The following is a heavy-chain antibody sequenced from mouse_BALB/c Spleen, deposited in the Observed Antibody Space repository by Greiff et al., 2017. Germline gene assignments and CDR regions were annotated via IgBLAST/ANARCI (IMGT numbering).Heavy chain of an antibody. CDR3: ARGGNYLAWFAY. Sequence: QVQLQQSGPELVKPGASVRISCKASGYTFTSYYIHWVKQRPGQGLEWIGWIYPGNVNTKYNEKFKGKATLTADKSSSTAYMQLSSLTSEDSAVYFCARGGNYLAWFAYWGQGTLVTVSA. V-gene: IGHV1S56*01. CDR2: IYPGNVNT. CDR1: GYTFTSYY. J-gene: IGHJ3*01. D-gene: IGHD2-1*01.